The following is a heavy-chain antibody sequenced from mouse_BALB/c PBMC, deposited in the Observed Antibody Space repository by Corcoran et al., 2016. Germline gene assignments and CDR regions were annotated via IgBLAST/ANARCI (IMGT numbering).Heavy chain of an antibody. Sequence: EVQLQQSGAELVKPGASVKLSCTASGFNIKDTYMHWVKQRPEQGLEWIGRIDPANGNTKYDPKFQGKATITADTSSNTAYLQLSSLTSEDTAVYYGASGGNYGGFAYWGQGTLVTVSA. V-gene: IGHV14-3*02. CDR3: ASGGNYGGFAY. CDR2: IDPANGNT. CDR1: GFNIKDTY. J-gene: IGHJ3*01. D-gene: IGHD1-1*02.